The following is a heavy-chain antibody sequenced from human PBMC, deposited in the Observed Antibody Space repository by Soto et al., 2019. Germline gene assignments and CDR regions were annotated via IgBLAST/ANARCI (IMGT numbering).Heavy chain of an antibody. CDR2: INAGNGNT. CDR3: ARDGIYCSGGSCYGENYYYYYYMDV. V-gene: IGHV1-3*01. CDR1: GYTFTSYA. D-gene: IGHD2-15*01. J-gene: IGHJ6*03. Sequence: QVQLVQSGAEVKKPGASVKVSCKASGYTFTSYAMHWVRQAPGQRLEWMGWINAGNGNTKYSQKFQGRVTITRDTSASTGYMELSSLRSEDTAVYYCARDGIYCSGGSCYGENYYYYYYMDVWGKGTTVTVSS.